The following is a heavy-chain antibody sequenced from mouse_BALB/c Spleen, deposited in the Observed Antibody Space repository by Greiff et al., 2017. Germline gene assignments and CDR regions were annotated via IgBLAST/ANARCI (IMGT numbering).Heavy chain of an antibody. CDR1: GYTFTSYW. D-gene: IGHD1-1*02. Sequence: VQLQQPGAELVRPGASVKLSCKASGYTFTSYWINWVKQKPGQGLEWIGNIYPSDSYTNYNQKFKDKATLTVDKSSSTAYMQLSSPTSEDSAVYYCTRKDYDYAMDYWGQGTSVTVSS. V-gene: IGHV1-69*02. J-gene: IGHJ4*01. CDR2: IYPSDSYT. CDR3: TRKDYDYAMDY.